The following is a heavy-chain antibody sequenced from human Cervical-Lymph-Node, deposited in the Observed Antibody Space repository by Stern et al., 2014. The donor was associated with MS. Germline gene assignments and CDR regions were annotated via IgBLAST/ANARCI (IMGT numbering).Heavy chain of an antibody. J-gene: IGHJ4*02. CDR1: GYTFTAYY. V-gene: IGHV1-46*01. D-gene: IGHD3-22*01. Sequence: QVQLVQSGAEVKKPGASVKISCKASGYTFTAYYLYWVRQAPGQGLEWMGIINPTGGSTTYAQTFPGRLTMTADTSTTTLYMELSSLTSEDTAIYHCARAGSGNSNYFDYWGQGTLVTVSP. CDR2: INPTGGST. CDR3: ARAGSGNSNYFDY.